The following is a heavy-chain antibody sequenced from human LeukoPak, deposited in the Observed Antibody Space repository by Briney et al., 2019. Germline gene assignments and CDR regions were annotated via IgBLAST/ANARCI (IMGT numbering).Heavy chain of an antibody. CDR1: GYTFTSYY. Sequence: GASVKVSCKAFGYTFTSYYMHWVRQAPGQGLEWMGIINPSGGSTSYAQKFQGRVTMTRDMSTSTVYMELSSLRSEDTAVYYCARDSSGGDYVGYWGQGTLVTVSS. CDR2: INPSGGST. CDR3: ARDSSGGDYVGY. V-gene: IGHV1-46*01. D-gene: IGHD6-25*01. J-gene: IGHJ4*02.